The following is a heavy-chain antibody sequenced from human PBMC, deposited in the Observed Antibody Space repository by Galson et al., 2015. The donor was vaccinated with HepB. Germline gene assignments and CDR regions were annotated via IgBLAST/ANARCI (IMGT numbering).Heavy chain of an antibody. Sequence: SVKVSCKASGYTFTGYYMHWVRQAPGQGLEWMRWINPNSGGTNYAQKFQGRVTITRDTSASTAYMELSSLRSEDTAVYYCARSGHWSGWSIDYWGQRTLVTVSS. CDR1: GYTFTGYY. V-gene: IGHV1-2*02. CDR3: ARSGHWSGWSIDY. J-gene: IGHJ4*02. CDR2: INPNSGGT. D-gene: IGHD6-19*01.